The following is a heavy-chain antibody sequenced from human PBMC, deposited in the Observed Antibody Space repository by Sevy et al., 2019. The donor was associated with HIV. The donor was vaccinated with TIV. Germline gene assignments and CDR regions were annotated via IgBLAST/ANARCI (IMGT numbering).Heavy chain of an antibody. Sequence: ASVKVSCKVSGYTFTGYYMHWVRQAPGQGLEWMGWINPNSGGKNYAQRFQSWVTMTRDTSISTAYMELSRLRSDDTAVYYCARGSYCSSTSCSTPYYYYYMDVWGKGTTVTVSS. CDR3: ARGSYCSSTSCSTPYYYYYMDV. CDR1: GYTFTGYY. J-gene: IGHJ6*03. D-gene: IGHD2-2*01. V-gene: IGHV1-2*04. CDR2: INPNSGGK.